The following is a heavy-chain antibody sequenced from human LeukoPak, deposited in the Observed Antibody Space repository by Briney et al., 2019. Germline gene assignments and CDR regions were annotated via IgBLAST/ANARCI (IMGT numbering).Heavy chain of an antibody. V-gene: IGHV1-18*01. D-gene: IGHD3-10*01. CDR2: ISTHNGKT. CDR3: ARQYCITTDCSLIQTYFDY. J-gene: IGHJ4*02. CDR1: GYTFINYG. Sequence: GASVKVSCKTSGYTFINYGINWVRQAPGQGLEWMGWISTHNGKTHYAQNFRDRITMTTDTSTSTAYLELRSLRSDDTTVYFCARQYCITTDCSLIQTYFDYWGQGTLVTVSS.